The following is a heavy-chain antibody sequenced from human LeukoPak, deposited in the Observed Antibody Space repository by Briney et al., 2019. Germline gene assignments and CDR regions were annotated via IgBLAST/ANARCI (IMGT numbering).Heavy chain of an antibody. Sequence: SETLSLTCTVSGGSISSSSYYWSWIRQPPGKGLEWIGYIYYSGSTNYNPSLKSRVTISVDTSKNQFSLKLSSVTAADTAVYYCARVSYYDSSGYYSGRNLRPVDYWGQGTLVTVSS. CDR1: GGSISSSSYY. CDR3: ARVSYYDSSGYYSGRNLRPVDY. D-gene: IGHD3-22*01. CDR2: IYYSGST. V-gene: IGHV4-61*05. J-gene: IGHJ4*02.